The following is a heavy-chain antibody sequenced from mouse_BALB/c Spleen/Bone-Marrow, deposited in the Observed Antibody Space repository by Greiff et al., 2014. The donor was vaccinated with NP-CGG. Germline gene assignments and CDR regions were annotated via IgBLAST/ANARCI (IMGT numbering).Heavy chain of an antibody. J-gene: IGHJ3*01. D-gene: IGHD1-1*01. CDR1: GYTFTSYW. V-gene: IGHV1-7*01. CDR3: ARRAYGSGYGFAY. CDR2: INPTTGYT. Sequence: VQLQQSGAELAKPGASVKMSCKASGYTFTSYWMHWVKQRPGQGLEWIGYINPTTGYTEYNQKFKDKATLTADKSSSTAYMQLSSLTSEDSAVNYCARRAYGSGYGFAYWGPGTLVTGSA.